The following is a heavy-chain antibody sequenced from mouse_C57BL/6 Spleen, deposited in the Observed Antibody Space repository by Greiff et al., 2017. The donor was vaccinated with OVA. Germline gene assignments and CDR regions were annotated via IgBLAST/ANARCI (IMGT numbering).Heavy chain of an antibody. CDR2: IDPSDSYT. CDR1: GYTFTSYW. D-gene: IGHD2-3*01. V-gene: IGHV1-50*01. CDR3: ARSGDVYPYWYFDF. Sequence: VQLQQSGAELVKPGASVKLSCKASGYTFTSYWMEWVKQRPGQGLEWIGEIDPSDSYTNYNQKFKGKATLTVDTSSSTSFMQLSILTSEDSAVYYSARSGDVYPYWYFDFWGTGTTVTVSS. J-gene: IGHJ1*03.